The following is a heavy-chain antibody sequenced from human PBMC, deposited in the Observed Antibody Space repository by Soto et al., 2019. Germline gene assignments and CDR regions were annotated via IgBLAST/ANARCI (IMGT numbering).Heavy chain of an antibody. CDR2: IYHSGST. V-gene: IGHV4-4*02. D-gene: IGHD2-2*01. J-gene: IGHJ6*02. CDR3: TIIPAAMGYGMDV. Sequence: RQPPGKGREWIGEIYHSGSTNYNPSLKSRVTISVDKSKNQFSLKLSSVTAADTAVYYCTIIPAAMGYGMDVWGQWTTVTVS.